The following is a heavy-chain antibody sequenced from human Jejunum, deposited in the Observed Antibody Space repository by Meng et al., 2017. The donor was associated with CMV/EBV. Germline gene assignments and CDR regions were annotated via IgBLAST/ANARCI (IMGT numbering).Heavy chain of an antibody. CDR1: YD. CDR3: ARDAGYSTSVGYSYYNGMDV. Sequence: YDMHWVRQATGKGLEWVSVIGTAGDTYYAGSVKGRFTISRENAKNSLYLQMNSLTAGDTAVYYCARDAGYSTSVGYSYYNGMDVWGQGTTVTVSS. D-gene: IGHD6-13*01. V-gene: IGHV3-13*01. CDR2: IGTAGDT. J-gene: IGHJ6*02.